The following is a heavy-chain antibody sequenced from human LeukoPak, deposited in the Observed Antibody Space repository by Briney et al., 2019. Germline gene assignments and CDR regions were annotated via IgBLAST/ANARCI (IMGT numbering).Heavy chain of an antibody. CDR2: ISYDGSNK. CDR1: GFTFSSYA. Sequence: GGSLRLSCAASGFTFSSYAMHWVRQAPGKGLEWVAVISYDGSNKYYADSVKGRFTISRDNSKNTLYLQMNSLRAEDTAVYYCARDHAHYYGSGSYYHNYYYYGMDVWGQGTTVTVSS. CDR3: ARDHAHYYGSGSYYHNYYYYGMDV. V-gene: IGHV3-30*04. D-gene: IGHD3-10*01. J-gene: IGHJ6*02.